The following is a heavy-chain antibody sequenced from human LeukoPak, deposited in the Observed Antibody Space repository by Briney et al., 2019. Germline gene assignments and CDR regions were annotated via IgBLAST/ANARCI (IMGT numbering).Heavy chain of an antibody. CDR2: INPNSGGT. CDR1: GYTFTGCY. CDR3: ARDIPQYCSGGSCYRTDDAFDI. Sequence: ASVKVSCKASGYTFTGCYMHWVRQAPGQGLEWMGWINPNSGGTNYAQKFQGRVTMTRDTSISTAYMELSRLRSDDTAVYYCARDIPQYCSGGSCYRTDDAFDIWGQGTMVAVSS. V-gene: IGHV1-2*02. J-gene: IGHJ3*02. D-gene: IGHD2-15*01.